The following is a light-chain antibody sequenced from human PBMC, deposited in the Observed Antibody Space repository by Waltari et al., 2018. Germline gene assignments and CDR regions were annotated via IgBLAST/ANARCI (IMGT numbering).Light chain of an antibody. J-gene: IGKJ4*01. Sequence: EIVFTQSPATLTLSPGERATLSCRASQSISSYFAWYQQKPVQAPRLLIYDASTRATGIPARFSSSGSGTEFTLTISSLEPEDFAVYYCQQRSNWPPAVTFGGGTKVEIK. V-gene: IGKV3-11*01. CDR2: DAS. CDR3: QQRSNWPPAVT. CDR1: QSISSY.